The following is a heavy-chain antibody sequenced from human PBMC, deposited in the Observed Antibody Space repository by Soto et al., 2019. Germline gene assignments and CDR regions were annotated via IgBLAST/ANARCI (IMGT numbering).Heavy chain of an antibody. CDR2: LYYSGVT. D-gene: IGHD3-10*01. J-gene: IGHJ5*02. CDR3: ARDLRGRGSGRFDP. V-gene: IGHV4-31*02. Sequence: WTWIRQHPGKGLEWIGCLYYSGVTYYNPSLNSRVTISVDTSKNQFSLKLSSVTAADTAVYYCARDLRGRGSGRFDPWGQGTLVTVSS.